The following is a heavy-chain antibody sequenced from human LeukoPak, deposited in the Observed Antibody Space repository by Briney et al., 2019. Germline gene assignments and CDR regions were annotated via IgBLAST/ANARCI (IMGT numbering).Heavy chain of an antibody. Sequence: PSETLSLTCTVSGGSISSSSYYWGWIRQPPGKGLEWIGSIYYSGSTYYNPSLKSRVTISVDTSKNQFSLKLSSVTAADTAVYYCARVGNADYVWGSYRYFDYWGQGTLVTVSS. D-gene: IGHD3-16*02. CDR1: GGSISSSSYY. CDR3: ARVGNADYVWGSYRYFDY. J-gene: IGHJ4*02. V-gene: IGHV4-39*07. CDR2: IYYSGST.